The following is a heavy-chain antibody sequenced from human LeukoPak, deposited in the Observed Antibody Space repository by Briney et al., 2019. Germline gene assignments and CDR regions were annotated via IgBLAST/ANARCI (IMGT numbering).Heavy chain of an antibody. CDR3: ARAAQYCTNGVCYTRSHFDY. J-gene: IGHJ4*02. Sequence: GSLSLSCAASGFTFSDYYMSWIRQAPGKGLEWVSYISSSGSTIYYADSVKGRFTISRDNAKNSLYLQMNSLRAEDTAVYYCARAAQYCTNGVCYTRSHFDYWGQGTLVTVSS. CDR2: ISSSGSTI. CDR1: GFTFSDYY. D-gene: IGHD2-8*01. V-gene: IGHV3-11*01.